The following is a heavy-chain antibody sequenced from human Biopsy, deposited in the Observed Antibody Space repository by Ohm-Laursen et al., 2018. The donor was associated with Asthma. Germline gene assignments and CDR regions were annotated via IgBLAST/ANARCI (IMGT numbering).Heavy chain of an antibody. J-gene: IGHJ6*04. CDR1: GYTFTSYY. Sequence: ASVKVSCKASGYTFTSYYMHWVRQAPGHGLEWMGMINPFGGSSNFAQKFQGRLTMTRDTSTRTVYMELSSLRSEDTAVYYCARAATSGEVPFGYFYALDVWGEGTTVTVSS. D-gene: IGHD2-2*01. CDR2: INPFGGSS. V-gene: IGHV1-46*01. CDR3: ARAATSGEVPFGYFYALDV.